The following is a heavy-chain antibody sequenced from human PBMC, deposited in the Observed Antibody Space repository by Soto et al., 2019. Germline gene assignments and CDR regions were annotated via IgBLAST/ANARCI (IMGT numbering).Heavy chain of an antibody. CDR3: ARHLAGSSWYPYYFDY. V-gene: IGHV4-39*01. Sequence: SETLSLTCTVSGGSISSSSYYWGWIRQPPGKGLEWIGSIYYSGSIYYNPSLKSRVTISVDTSKNQFSLKLSSVTAADTAVYYCARHLAGSSWYPYYFDYWGQGTLVTVSS. J-gene: IGHJ4*02. D-gene: IGHD6-13*01. CDR2: IYYSGSI. CDR1: GGSISSSSYY.